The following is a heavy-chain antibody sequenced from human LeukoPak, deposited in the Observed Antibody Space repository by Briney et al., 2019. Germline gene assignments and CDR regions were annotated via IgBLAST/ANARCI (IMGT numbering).Heavy chain of an antibody. CDR2: ISYDGNTI. CDR3: ARDISGSYFSYYGMDV. CDR1: EFTFSNYA. V-gene: IGHV3-30-3*01. D-gene: IGHD1-26*01. J-gene: IGHJ6*02. Sequence: GRSLRLSCAASEFTFSNYALHWVRQAPGKGLQWVAVISYDGNTIHYADSVKGRFIISRDTSKNTLYLQMNSLRAEDTAVYYCARDISGSYFSYYGMDVWGQGTTVTVSS.